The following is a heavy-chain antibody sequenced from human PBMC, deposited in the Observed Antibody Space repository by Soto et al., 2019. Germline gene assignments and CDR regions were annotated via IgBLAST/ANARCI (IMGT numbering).Heavy chain of an antibody. Sequence: QVQLQESGPGLVKPSQTLSLTCTVSGGSISSGGYYWSWIRQHPGKGLEWIGYIYYSGSTYYNPSLKSRVTISVDTSKNQFSLKLSSVTAADTAVYYCARRFVVVVPADPIFFDYWGQGTLVTVSS. D-gene: IGHD2-2*01. CDR3: ARRFVVVVPADPIFFDY. J-gene: IGHJ4*02. CDR1: GGSISSGGYY. V-gene: IGHV4-31*03. CDR2: IYYSGST.